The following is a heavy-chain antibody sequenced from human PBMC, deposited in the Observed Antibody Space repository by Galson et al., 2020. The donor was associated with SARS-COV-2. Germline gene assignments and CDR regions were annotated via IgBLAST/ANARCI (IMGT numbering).Heavy chain of an antibody. CDR1: GFTFSDYY. CDR3: ARDQYYYGSGSYWDY. D-gene: IGHD3-10*01. V-gene: IGHV3-11*01. J-gene: IGHJ4*02. CDR2: ISSSVSTI. Sequence: KIGESLKISCAASGFTFSDYYMSWIRQAPGKGLEWVSYISSSVSTIYYADSVKGRFTISRDNAKNSLYLQMNSLRAEDTAVYYFARDQYYYGSGSYWDYWGQGTLVTVSS.